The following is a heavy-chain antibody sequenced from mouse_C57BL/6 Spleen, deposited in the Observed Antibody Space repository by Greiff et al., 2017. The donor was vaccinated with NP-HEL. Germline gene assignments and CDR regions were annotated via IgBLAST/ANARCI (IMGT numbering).Heavy chain of an antibody. CDR1: GYTFTSYW. CDR2: IYPSDSET. V-gene: IGHV1-61*01. Sequence: QVQLQQPGAELVRPGSSVKLSCKASGYTFTSYWMDWVKQRPGQGLEWIGNIYPSDSETHYNQKFKDKATLTVDKSSSTAYMQLSSLTSEDSAVYYCARKGELRLRKGYYFDYWGQGTTLTVSS. J-gene: IGHJ2*01. CDR3: ARKGELRLRKGYYFDY. D-gene: IGHD3-2*02.